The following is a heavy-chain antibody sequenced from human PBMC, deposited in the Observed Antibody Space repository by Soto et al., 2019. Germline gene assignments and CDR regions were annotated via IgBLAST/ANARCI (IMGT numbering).Heavy chain of an antibody. D-gene: IGHD3-22*01. J-gene: IGHJ4*02. V-gene: IGHV1-58*01. CDR2: IVVGSGNT. Sequence: SVKVSCNASGFTFTSSAGQWGRQARGQRLEWIGWIVVGSGNTNYAQKFQERVTITRDLSTSTAYMELSSLRSEDTAVYYCAADFTDYYYDSSGYYPSDYWGQGTLVTVSS. CDR1: GFTFTSSA. CDR3: AADFTDYYYDSSGYYPSDY.